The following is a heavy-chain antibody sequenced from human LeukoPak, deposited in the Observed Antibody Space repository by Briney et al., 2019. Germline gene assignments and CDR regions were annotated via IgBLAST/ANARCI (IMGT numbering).Heavy chain of an antibody. Sequence: GESLKISCQGSGYRFANYWIGWVRQMPGKGLEWLGVIYPADSLTRYSPSFQGQVTISADKSISTAYLQWSSLKASDSAMYYCARQFIVGDFGWFDPWGQGTLVTVSS. CDR1: GYRFANYW. CDR3: ARQFIVGDFGWFDP. J-gene: IGHJ5*02. D-gene: IGHD1-26*01. V-gene: IGHV5-51*01. CDR2: IYPADSLT.